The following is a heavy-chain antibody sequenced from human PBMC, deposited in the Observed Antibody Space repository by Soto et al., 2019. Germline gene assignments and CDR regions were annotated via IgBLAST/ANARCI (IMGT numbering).Heavy chain of an antibody. D-gene: IGHD2-2*01. V-gene: IGHV4-59*01. CDR1: GGSISSYY. CDR3: ARSRSSKGDAFDI. J-gene: IGHJ3*02. CDR2: IYYSGST. Sequence: SETLSLTCTVSGGSISSYYWSWIRQPPGKGLEWIGYIYYSGSTNYNPSLKSRVTISVDTSKNQFSLKLSSVTAADTAVYYCARSRSSKGDAFDIWGQGTMVTVSS.